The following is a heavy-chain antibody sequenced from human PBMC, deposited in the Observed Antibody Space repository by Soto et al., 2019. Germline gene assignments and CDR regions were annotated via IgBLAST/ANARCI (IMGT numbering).Heavy chain of an antibody. V-gene: IGHV1-8*01. D-gene: IGHD6-19*01. CDR3: ALHQYSSGWYGYYYYMDV. J-gene: IGHJ6*03. CDR1: GYTFTSYD. Sequence: ASVKVSCKASGYTFTSYDINWVRQATGQGLEWMGWMNPNSGNTGYAQKFQGRVTMTRNTSISTAYMELSSLRSEDTAVYYCALHQYSSGWYGYYYYMDVWGKGTTVTVSS. CDR2: MNPNSGNT.